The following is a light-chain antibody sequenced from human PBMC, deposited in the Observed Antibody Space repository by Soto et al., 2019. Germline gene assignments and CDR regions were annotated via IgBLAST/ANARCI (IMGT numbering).Light chain of an antibody. Sequence: QSALTQPASVSGSPGQSITISCTGTSSDIGGYNYVPWYQQHPGKAPNLMIYDVSNRPSGVSNRFSGSKSGNTASLTISGLKPEDEADYYCSSYTSSSTYVFGTGTKLTVL. CDR2: DVS. CDR3: SSYTSSSTYV. V-gene: IGLV2-14*01. CDR1: SSDIGGYNY. J-gene: IGLJ1*01.